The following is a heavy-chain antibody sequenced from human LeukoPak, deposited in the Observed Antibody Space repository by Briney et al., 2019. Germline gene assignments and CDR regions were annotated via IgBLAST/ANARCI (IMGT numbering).Heavy chain of an antibody. CDR3: ARGASLDTRNECRLDC. J-gene: IGHJ4*02. D-gene: IGHD1-26*01. CDR2: ISGSGGDI. V-gene: IGHV3-11*01. CDR1: GFTFGDYY. Sequence: GGSLRLSCAASGFTFGDYYMSWIRQAPGKGLEYVSYISGSGGDIYNADSAKGRFTISRDNAKNALYLQMNSLRAEDTAVYYCARGASLDTRNECRLDCWGQGTLVAVSS.